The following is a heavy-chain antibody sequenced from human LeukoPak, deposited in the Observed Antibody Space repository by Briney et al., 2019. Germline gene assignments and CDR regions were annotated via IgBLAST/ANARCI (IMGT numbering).Heavy chain of an antibody. CDR1: GVSFSGYY. D-gene: IGHD4-17*01. CDR3: ARAIDYGDYPFDY. J-gene: IGHJ4*02. Sequence: SETLSLTCAVYGVSFSGYYWSWIRQPPGKGLEWIGEINHSGSTNYNPSLKSRVTISVDTSKNQFSLKLSSVTAADTAVYYCARAIDYGDYPFDYWGQGTLVTVSS. CDR2: INHSGST. V-gene: IGHV4-34*09.